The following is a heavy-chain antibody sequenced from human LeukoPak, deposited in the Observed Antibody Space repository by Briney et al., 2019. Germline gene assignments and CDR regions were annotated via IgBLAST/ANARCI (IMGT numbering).Heavy chain of an antibody. CDR2: VIPILGIA. CDR1: GRTFSSYA. D-gene: IGHD6-13*01. V-gene: IGHV1-69*04. Sequence: GSSVKVSCKASGRTFSSYAISWVGQAPGHGLEWMGRVIPILGIANYAQKFQGRVTITADKSTSTAYMELSSLRSEDTAVYYCARDWAIAAAGTSFGYWGQGTLVTVSS. J-gene: IGHJ4*02. CDR3: ARDWAIAAAGTSFGY.